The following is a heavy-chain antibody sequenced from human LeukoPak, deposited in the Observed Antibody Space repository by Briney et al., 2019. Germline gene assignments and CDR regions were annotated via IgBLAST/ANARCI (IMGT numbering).Heavy chain of an antibody. CDR3: AKYTAMVTRYYFDY. V-gene: IGHV3-23*01. CDR2: ISGSGGST. D-gene: IGHD5-18*01. J-gene: IGHJ4*02. CDR1: GFTFXXYA. Sequence: SLRLSCAASGFTFXXYAMSWVRQAPGKGLEWVSAISGSGGSTYYADSVKGRFTISRDNSKNTLYLQMNSLRAEDTAVYYCAKYTAMVTRYYFDYWGQGTLVTVSS.